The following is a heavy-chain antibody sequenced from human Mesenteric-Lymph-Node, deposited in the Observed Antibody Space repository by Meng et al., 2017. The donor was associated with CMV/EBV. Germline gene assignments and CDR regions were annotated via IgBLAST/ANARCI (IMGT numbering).Heavy chain of an antibody. Sequence: SETLSLTCTVPGGSISSRSFYWGWIRQPPGKGLEWIGTIYYSGSTYYNPSLKSRVTISVDTSKNQFSLKLSSVTAADTAVYYCARSIVVVPAASYYYYGMDVWGQGTTVTVSS. V-gene: IGHV4-39*07. CDR2: IYYSGST. D-gene: IGHD2-2*01. CDR1: GGSISSRSFY. CDR3: ARSIVVVPAASYYYYGMDV. J-gene: IGHJ6*02.